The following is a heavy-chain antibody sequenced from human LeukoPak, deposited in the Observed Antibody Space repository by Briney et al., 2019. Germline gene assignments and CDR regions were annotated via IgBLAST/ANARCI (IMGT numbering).Heavy chain of an antibody. CDR2: INHSGST. CDR1: GASISSYY. D-gene: IGHD1-1*01. V-gene: IGHV4-34*01. CDR3: AREYNHS. Sequence: SETLSLTCTVSGASISSYYWSWIRQPAGKGLEWIGEINHSGSTNYNPSLKSRVTISVDTSKNQFSLKLSSETAADTAVYYCAREYNHSWGQGTMVTVSS. J-gene: IGHJ3*01.